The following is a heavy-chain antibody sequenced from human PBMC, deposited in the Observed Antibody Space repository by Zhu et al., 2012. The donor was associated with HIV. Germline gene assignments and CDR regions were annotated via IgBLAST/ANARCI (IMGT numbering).Heavy chain of an antibody. CDR3: ARIRREFYDNNS. CDR2: VYSRGTT. J-gene: IGHJ4*02. Sequence: QVQLQESGPGLVRPSETLSLSCTVSGGSIDSDSHYWGWIRQPPGKALEWIGNVYSRGTTHFNPALKGRVSLTVDTSNNQFSLQVTSVIAADTAIYYCARIRREFYDNNSWGLGTLVIVSS. D-gene: IGHD3-22*01. V-gene: IGHV4-39*07. CDR1: GGSIDSDSHY.